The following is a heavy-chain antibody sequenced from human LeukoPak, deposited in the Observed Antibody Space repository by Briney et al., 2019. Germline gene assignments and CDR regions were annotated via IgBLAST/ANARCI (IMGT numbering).Heavy chain of an antibody. V-gene: IGHV3-23*01. CDR3: ALRVVPTAPINLDY. CDR2: VSGTGGST. J-gene: IGHJ4*02. D-gene: IGHD2-2*01. CDR1: GFTFSSYA. Sequence: GGSLRLSCAASGFTFSSYAMSWVRQAPGKGLEWVSTVSGTGGSTYYADSVKGRFTVSRDNSKNTLYLQMNSLRAEDTAIYHCALRVVPTAPINLDYWGQGTLVTVSS.